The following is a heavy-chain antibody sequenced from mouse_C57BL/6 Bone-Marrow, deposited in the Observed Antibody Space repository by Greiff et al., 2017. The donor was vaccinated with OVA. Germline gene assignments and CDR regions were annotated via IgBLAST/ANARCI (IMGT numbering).Heavy chain of an antibody. CDR2: IYPGSGSP. V-gene: IGHV1-55*01. Sequence: LQLQQPGAELVKPGASVKMSCKASGYTFTSYWITWVKQRPGQGLEWIGDIYPGSGSPNYNEKFKSKATRTVDTSSSTAYMQLSSLTSEDSAVYYCAGLLDAMDYWGQGTSVTVSS. D-gene: IGHD2-3*01. CDR1: GYTFTSYW. CDR3: AGLLDAMDY. J-gene: IGHJ4*01.